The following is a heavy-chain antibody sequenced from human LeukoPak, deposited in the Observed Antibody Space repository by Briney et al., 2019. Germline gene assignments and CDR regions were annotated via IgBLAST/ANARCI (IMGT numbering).Heavy chain of an antibody. Sequence: SETLSLTCTVSGGSISSGSYYWSWIRQPAGKGLEWIGRIYTSGSTNYNPSLKSRVTISVDTSKNQFSLKLSSVTAADTAVYYCARDGPYYYDSSGYLSGDAFDIWGQGTMVTVSS. D-gene: IGHD3-22*01. CDR3: ARDGPYYYDSSGYLSGDAFDI. J-gene: IGHJ3*02. V-gene: IGHV4-61*02. CDR1: GGSISSGSYY. CDR2: IYTSGST.